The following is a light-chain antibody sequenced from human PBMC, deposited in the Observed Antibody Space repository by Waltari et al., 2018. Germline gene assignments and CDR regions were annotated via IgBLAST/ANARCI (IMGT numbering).Light chain of an antibody. CDR3: SSYSTTFTVL. V-gene: IGLV2-14*01. Sequence: QSALTQPASVSGSLGQSISISCAGTSNDVGAHNLVSWYQQYPGRAPKLVIYEVTNRPSGISSRFSGSKSGNTASPTISGLQSEDEAEYFCSSYSTTFTVLFGGGTKVTV. CDR2: EVT. CDR1: SNDVGAHNL. J-gene: IGLJ3*02.